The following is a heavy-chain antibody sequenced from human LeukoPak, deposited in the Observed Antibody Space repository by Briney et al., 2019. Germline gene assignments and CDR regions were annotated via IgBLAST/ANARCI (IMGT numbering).Heavy chain of an antibody. D-gene: IGHD5-12*01. CDR3: ARGFGGYDEYYYYYMDV. CDR2: IYYSGST. V-gene: IGHV4-30-4*08. Sequence: ASETLSLTCTVSGGSISSGDYYWSWIRQPPGKGLEWFGYIYYSGSTYYNPSLKSRVTISVDTSKNQFSLKLSSVTAADTAVYYCARGFGGYDEYYYYYMDVWGKGTTVTVSS. J-gene: IGHJ6*03. CDR1: GGSISSGDYY.